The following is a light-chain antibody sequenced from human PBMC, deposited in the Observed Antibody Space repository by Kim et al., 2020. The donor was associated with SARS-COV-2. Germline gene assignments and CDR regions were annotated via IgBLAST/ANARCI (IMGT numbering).Light chain of an antibody. Sequence: QSALTQPASVSGSPGQSITISCTGTSSDVGGYNYVSWYQQHPGKVPKLMIYDVSKRPSGVYNRFSGSKSGNTASLTISGLQAEDEADYYCSSYTSSSTFFGGGTQLTVL. CDR2: DVS. CDR3: SSYTSSSTF. J-gene: IGLJ2*01. V-gene: IGLV2-14*01. CDR1: SSDVGGYNY.